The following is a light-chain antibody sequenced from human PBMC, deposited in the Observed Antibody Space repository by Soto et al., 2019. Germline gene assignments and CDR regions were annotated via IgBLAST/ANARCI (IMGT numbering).Light chain of an antibody. V-gene: IGKV1-5*03. J-gene: IGKJ4*01. Sequence: DIQMTQSPSTLSASVGDRVTITCRASQSINSWLAWYQKKPGKAPRLLIYKASSLESGVPSRFSGSGSGTEFTLTISSLQPDDFATYYCQHYNSYILFGGGTKVEIK. CDR2: KAS. CDR1: QSINSW. CDR3: QHYNSYIL.